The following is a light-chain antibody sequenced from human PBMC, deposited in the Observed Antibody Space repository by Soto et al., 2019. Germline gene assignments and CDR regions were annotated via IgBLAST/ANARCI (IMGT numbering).Light chain of an antibody. CDR1: SSNIGAASD. V-gene: IGLV1-40*01. CDR3: ESFDRSLSGYV. CDR2: DNN. J-gene: IGLJ1*01. Sequence: QPVLTLPPSMSEAPGQGVTVSCTGSSSNIGAASDVHWYHQLPGTAPKLLIYDNNNRPSGGLGRFSGSNSGTSASLAITGLQAEEEADYYGESFDRSLSGYVFGSGTKGT.